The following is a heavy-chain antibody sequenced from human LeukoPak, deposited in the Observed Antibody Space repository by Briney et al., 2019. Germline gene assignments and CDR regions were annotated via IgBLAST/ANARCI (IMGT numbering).Heavy chain of an antibody. D-gene: IGHD2-21*02. CDR1: GFTFSSYE. Sequence: PGGSLRLSCAASGFTFSSYEMNWVRQAPGKGLEWVSYISSSGSTIYYADSVKGRFTISRDNAKNSLYLQMHSLRAEDTAVYYCARVGDVVVTPGDYWGQGTLVTVSS. V-gene: IGHV3-48*03. J-gene: IGHJ4*02. CDR3: ARVGDVVVTPGDY. CDR2: ISSSGSTI.